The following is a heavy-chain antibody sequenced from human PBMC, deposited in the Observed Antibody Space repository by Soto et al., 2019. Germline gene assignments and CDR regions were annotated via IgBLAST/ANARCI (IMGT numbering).Heavy chain of an antibody. CDR1: GYTFTGYY. J-gene: IGHJ3*02. CDR2: INPNSGGT. D-gene: IGHD6-13*01. CDR3: ARVGLIAAAGADAFDI. V-gene: IGHV1-2*04. Sequence: APVKVSCKASGYTFTGYYMHWVRQAPGQGLERTGWINPNSGGTNYAQKFQGWVTMTRDTSISTAYMELSRLRSDDTAVYYCARVGLIAAAGADAFDIWGQGTMVTVSS.